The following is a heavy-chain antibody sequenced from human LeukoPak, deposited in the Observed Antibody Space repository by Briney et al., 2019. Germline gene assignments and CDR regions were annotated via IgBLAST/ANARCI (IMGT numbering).Heavy chain of an antibody. J-gene: IGHJ5*02. CDR1: GYTFTSFG. CDR2: ISVYNGNT. D-gene: IGHD6-19*01. Sequence: GASAKVSCKASGYTFTSFGISWVRQAPGQGLEWMGWISVYNGNTNYAQKLQDRVTMTTDTSTSTAYMELRSLRSDDTAVYYCARDLPNSSGWFDPWGQGTLVTVSS. CDR3: ARDLPNSSGWFDP. V-gene: IGHV1-18*01.